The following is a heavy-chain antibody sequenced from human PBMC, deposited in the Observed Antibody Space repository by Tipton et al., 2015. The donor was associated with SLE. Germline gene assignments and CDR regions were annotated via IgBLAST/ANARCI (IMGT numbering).Heavy chain of an antibody. D-gene: IGHD1-26*01. J-gene: IGHJ3*02. CDR1: GVSISTNSHY. CDR2: FSSGRNT. CDR3: AGWEGVLSAFDI. V-gene: IGHV4-39*07. Sequence: TLSLTCTVSGVSISTNSHYWGWIRQPPGKGLEWIGSFSSGRNTSLNASLKSRVTISVDTSKNQLSLKLHSVTAADTAVYYCAGWEGVLSAFDIWGQGTVVTVSS.